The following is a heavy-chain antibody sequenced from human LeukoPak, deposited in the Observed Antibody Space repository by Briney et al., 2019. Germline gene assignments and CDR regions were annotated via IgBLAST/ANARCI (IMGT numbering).Heavy chain of an antibody. Sequence: LETPSLTYTVSGGTIGSNSNNGGRGRQRPGKGMEWIGSIYYSGSTYYNPSLKSRLTISLETSKNQFSLRLSSVTAAKTAFYYCASRFNWNMRWGWGQGSLVTRSP. D-gene: IGHD1-1*01. J-gene: IGHJ4*02. V-gene: IGHV4-39*07. CDR3: ASRFNWNMRWG. CDR1: GGTIGSNSNN. CDR2: IYYSGST.